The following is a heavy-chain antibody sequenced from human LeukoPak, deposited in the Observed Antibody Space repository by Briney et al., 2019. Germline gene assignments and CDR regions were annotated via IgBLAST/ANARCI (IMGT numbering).Heavy chain of an antibody. J-gene: IGHJ6*02. CDR2: IKQDGSEK. CDR3: ARELAVAGTVYYYYYGMDV. D-gene: IGHD6-19*01. Sequence: GGSLRLSCAASGFTFSSYWMSWVRQAPGKGLEWVANIKQDGSEKYYVDSVKGRSTISRDNAKNSLYLQMNSLRAEDTAVYYCARELAVAGTVYYYYYGMDVWGQGTTVTVSS. CDR1: GFTFSSYW. V-gene: IGHV3-7*01.